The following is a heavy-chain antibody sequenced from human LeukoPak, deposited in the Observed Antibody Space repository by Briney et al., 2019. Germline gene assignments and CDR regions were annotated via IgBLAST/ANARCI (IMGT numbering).Heavy chain of an antibody. J-gene: IGHJ4*02. CDR3: ASTEGAAPFDY. Sequence: SETLSLTCTVSGGSVSSVGDYWSWIWQPPGGGVEWLGYIYYSGSPNYNPSLKRRSSISVDTSKNQFSLKLSSVTAAETAVYYCASTEGAAPFDYWGQGTLVTVSS. V-gene: IGHV4-61*08. CDR2: IYYSGSP. CDR1: GGSVSSVGDY. D-gene: IGHD1-1*01.